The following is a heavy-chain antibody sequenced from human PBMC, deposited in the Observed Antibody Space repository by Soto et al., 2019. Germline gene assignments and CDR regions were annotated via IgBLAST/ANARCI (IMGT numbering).Heavy chain of an antibody. Sequence: ASVKVSCKASGGTFSSYAISWVRQAPGQGLEWMGGIIPIFGTANYAQKFQGRVTITADESTSTAYMELSSLRSEDTAVYYCARRIETGTTERVRVLPYGMDVWGQGTTVTVSS. J-gene: IGHJ6*02. CDR1: GGTFSSYA. CDR3: ARRIETGTTERVRVLPYGMDV. D-gene: IGHD1-7*01. CDR2: IIPIFGTA. V-gene: IGHV1-69*13.